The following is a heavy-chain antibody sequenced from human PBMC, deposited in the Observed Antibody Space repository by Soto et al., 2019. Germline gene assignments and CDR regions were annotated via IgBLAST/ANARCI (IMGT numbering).Heavy chain of an antibody. D-gene: IGHD3-3*01. CDR3: ARVTSGYRPHFEY. Sequence: QVQLQESGPGLVKPSETLSLTCTVSGGSISGYYWSWIRQPPGKGLESIGYIYYSGSTNYKPSLKSRATISVDTSKNQCSLKLSSVTAADTAVYYCARVTSGYRPHFEYWGQGTLVTVSS. J-gene: IGHJ4*02. V-gene: IGHV4-59*01. CDR2: IYYSGST. CDR1: GGSISGYY.